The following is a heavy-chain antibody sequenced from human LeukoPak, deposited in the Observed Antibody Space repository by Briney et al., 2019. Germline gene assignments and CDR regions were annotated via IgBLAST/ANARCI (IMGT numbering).Heavy chain of an antibody. CDR2: FYDSGDF. V-gene: IGHV4-59*08. CDR3: ARLLRPGGRKGDAFDI. Sequence: SETLSLTCTVSGGSISGHHWTWIRQPPGTGLEWIGYFYDSGDFNYSPSLKSRVTIWMDMSNNQFSLTMSPVTAADTAMYYCARLLRPGGRKGDAFDIWGQGTLVTVSS. D-gene: IGHD1-26*01. J-gene: IGHJ3*02. CDR1: GGSISGHH.